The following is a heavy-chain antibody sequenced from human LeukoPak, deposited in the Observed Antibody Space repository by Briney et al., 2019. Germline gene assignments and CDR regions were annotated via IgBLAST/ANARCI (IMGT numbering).Heavy chain of an antibody. CDR1: GGSISSGDYY. D-gene: IGHD3-22*01. V-gene: IGHV4-30-4*01. CDR3: ARPYYYDSRIDP. J-gene: IGHJ5*02. CDR2: MYYSGST. Sequence: SETLSLTCTVSGGSISSGDYYWSWIRRPPGKGLEWIAYMYYSGSTHYNPSLKSRVTMSADTSKNQLSLKLSSVTAADTAVYYCARPYYYDSRIDPWGQGILVTVSS.